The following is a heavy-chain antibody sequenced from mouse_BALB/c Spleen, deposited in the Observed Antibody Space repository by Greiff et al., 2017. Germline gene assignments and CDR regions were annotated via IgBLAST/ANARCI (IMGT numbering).Heavy chain of an antibody. CDR2: ISYSGST. CDR3: ARWGATYLYWYFDV. J-gene: IGHJ1*01. CDR1: GDSITSGY. Sequence: EVQLVESGPSLVKPSQTLSLTCSVTGDSITSGYWNWIRKFPGNKLEYMGYISYSGSTYYNPSLKSRISITRDTSKNQYYLQLNSVTTEDTATYYCARWGATYLYWYFDVWGAGTTVTVSS. D-gene: IGHD3-1*01. V-gene: IGHV3-8*02.